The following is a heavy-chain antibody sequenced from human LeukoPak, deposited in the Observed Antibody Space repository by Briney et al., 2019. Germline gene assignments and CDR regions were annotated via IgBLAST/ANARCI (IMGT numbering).Heavy chain of an antibody. D-gene: IGHD2-2*01. CDR3: ALIGGVPAAAPGELYFDY. CDR1: GFTFSSYG. Sequence: GGSLRLSCAASGFTFSSYGMHWVRQAPGKGLEWVAFIRYDGSNKYYADSVKGRFTISRDNSKNTLYLRMNSLRAEDTAVYYCALIGGVPAAAPGELYFDYWGQGTLVTVSS. V-gene: IGHV3-30*02. J-gene: IGHJ4*02. CDR2: IRYDGSNK.